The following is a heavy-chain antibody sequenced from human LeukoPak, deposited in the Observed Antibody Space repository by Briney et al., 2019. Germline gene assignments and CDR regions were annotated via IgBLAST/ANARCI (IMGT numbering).Heavy chain of an antibody. V-gene: IGHV4-4*07. CDR2: IYTSGST. Sequence: SETLSLTCTVSGGSISSYYWSWIRQPAGKGPEWIGRIYTSGSTNYNPSLKSRVTMSVDTSKNQFSLKLSSVTAADTAVYYCARDAGYDFWSGYYGKNSYYYYGMDVWGQGTTVTVSS. J-gene: IGHJ6*02. CDR3: ARDAGYDFWSGYYGKNSYYYYGMDV. CDR1: GGSISSYY. D-gene: IGHD3-3*01.